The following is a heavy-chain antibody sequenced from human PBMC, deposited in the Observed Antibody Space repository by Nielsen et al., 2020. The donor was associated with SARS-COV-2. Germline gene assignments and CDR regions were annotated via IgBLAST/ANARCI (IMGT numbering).Heavy chain of an antibody. J-gene: IGHJ4*02. V-gene: IGHV7-4-1*02. CDR2: INTNTGNP. Sequence: ASVKVSCKASGYTFTSHTMNWVRQAPGQGLEWMGWINTNTGNPTYAQGFTGRFVFSLDTSVSTAYLQISSLKAEDTAVYYCAREPNYDILTGYSNDYWGQGTLVTVSS. D-gene: IGHD3-9*01. CDR3: AREPNYDILTGYSNDY. CDR1: GYTFTSHT.